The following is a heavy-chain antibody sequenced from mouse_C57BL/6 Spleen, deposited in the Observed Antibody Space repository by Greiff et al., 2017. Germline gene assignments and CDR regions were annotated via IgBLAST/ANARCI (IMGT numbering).Heavy chain of an antibody. CDR1: GYTFTSYW. D-gene: IGHD1-1*01. J-gene: IGHJ2*01. Sequence: VQLHQPGAELVKPGASVKLSCKASGYTFTSYWMQWVKQRPGQGLEWIGEIDPSDSYTNYNQKFKGKATLTVDTSSSTAYMQLSSLTSEDSAVYYCARGGTTVVAPDYWGQGTTLTVSS. CDR2: IDPSDSYT. CDR3: ARGGTTVVAPDY. V-gene: IGHV1-50*01.